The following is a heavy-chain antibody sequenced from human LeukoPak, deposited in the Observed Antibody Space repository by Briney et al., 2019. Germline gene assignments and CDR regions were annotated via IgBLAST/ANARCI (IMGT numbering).Heavy chain of an antibody. J-gene: IGHJ3*02. D-gene: IGHD4-17*01. Sequence: SETLSLTCTVSGGSMNNFYWSWIRQPPGKGLEWIGYIFYSGSTNYNPSLKSRVTMSVDTSKNQFSLKVSSVTAADTAVYYCARPFPADFGDYVLTAFDIWGQGTMVTVSS. V-gene: IGHV4-59*08. CDR3: ARPFPADFGDYVLTAFDI. CDR2: IFYSGST. CDR1: GGSMNNFY.